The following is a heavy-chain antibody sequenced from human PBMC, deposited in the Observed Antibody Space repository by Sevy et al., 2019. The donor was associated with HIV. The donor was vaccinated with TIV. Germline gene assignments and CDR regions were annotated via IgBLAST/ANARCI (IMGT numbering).Heavy chain of an antibody. J-gene: IGHJ4*02. CDR2: IRSKAYGGAT. D-gene: IGHD5-12*01. Sequence: GGSLRLSCTASGFTFGDYAMSWFRQAPGKGLEWVGFIRSKAYGGATEYAASVKGRFTISRDDSKSIAYLQMNSLKTEDTAVYYCTRDSQGVYSGYDTFDYGGQGTLFTASS. V-gene: IGHV3-49*03. CDR3: TRDSQGVYSGYDTFDY. CDR1: GFTFGDYA.